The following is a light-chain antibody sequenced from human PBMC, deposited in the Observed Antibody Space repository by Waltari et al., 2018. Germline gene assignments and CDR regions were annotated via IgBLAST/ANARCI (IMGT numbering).Light chain of an antibody. Sequence: QSVLTQPPSASGTPGPRVTISCSGSSSNIGSNYVYWYQQLPGPAPKLLIYRNNQRPSGVPDRFSGSKSGTSASLAISGLRSEDEADYYCAAWDDSLSGVVFGGGTKLTVL. CDR3: AAWDDSLSGVV. CDR1: SSNIGSNY. CDR2: RNN. J-gene: IGLJ2*01. V-gene: IGLV1-47*01.